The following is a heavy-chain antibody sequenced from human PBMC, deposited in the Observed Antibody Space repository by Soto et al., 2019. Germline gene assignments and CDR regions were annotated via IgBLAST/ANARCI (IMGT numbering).Heavy chain of an antibody. CDR1: GFTFSSYS. D-gene: IGHD5-12*01. Sequence: GGSLRLSCAASGFTFSSYSMNWVRQAPGKGLEWVSYISSSSSTIYYADSVKGRFTISRDNAKNSLYLQMNSLRAEDTAVYYCARALVGGYDYQHVVFYYYAYQDVWGKGTMVTVSS. V-gene: IGHV3-48*01. CDR2: ISSSSSTI. J-gene: IGHJ6*03. CDR3: ARALVGGYDYQHVVFYYYAYQDV.